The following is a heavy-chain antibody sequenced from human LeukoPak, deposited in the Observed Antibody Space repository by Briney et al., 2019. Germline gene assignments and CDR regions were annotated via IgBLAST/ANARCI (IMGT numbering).Heavy chain of an antibody. V-gene: IGHV4-59*08. J-gene: IGHJ6*03. Sequence: SSETLSLTCAVYGGSFSGYYWSWIRQPPGKGLEWIGYIYYSGSTNYNPSLKSRVTISLDTSKNQFSLKLSSVTAADTAVYYCARQHGDYRPPYYYYMDVWGKGTTVTVSS. CDR3: ARQHGDYRPPYYYYMDV. D-gene: IGHD4-17*01. CDR2: IYYSGST. CDR1: GGSFSGYY.